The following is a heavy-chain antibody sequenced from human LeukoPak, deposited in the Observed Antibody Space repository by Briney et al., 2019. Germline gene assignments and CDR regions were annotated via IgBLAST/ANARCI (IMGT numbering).Heavy chain of an antibody. CDR2: IIPIFGTA. CDR1: GYTFTGYY. D-gene: IGHD3-22*01. CDR3: AREKYYYDSSGYYHSVAFDI. Sequence: SVKVSCKASGYTFTGYYMHWVRQAPGQGLEWMGGIIPIFGTANYAQKFQGRVTITADESTSTAYMELSSLRSEDTAVYYCAREKYYYDSSGYYHSVAFDIWGQGTMVTVSS. V-gene: IGHV1-69*13. J-gene: IGHJ3*02.